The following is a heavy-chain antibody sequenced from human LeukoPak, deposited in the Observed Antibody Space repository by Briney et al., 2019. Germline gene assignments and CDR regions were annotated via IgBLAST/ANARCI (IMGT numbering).Heavy chain of an antibody. D-gene: IGHD3-22*01. CDR1: GGTFNSYA. CDR3: ARLLDYDSSGYTDY. Sequence: EASVKVSCKASGGTFNSYAISWVRQAPGQGLAWMGGIIPIFGTANYAQRFQGRVTITRDTSASTAYMELSSLRSEDTAVYYCARLLDYDSSGYTDYWGQGTLVTVSS. J-gene: IGHJ4*02. V-gene: IGHV1-69*05. CDR2: IIPIFGTA.